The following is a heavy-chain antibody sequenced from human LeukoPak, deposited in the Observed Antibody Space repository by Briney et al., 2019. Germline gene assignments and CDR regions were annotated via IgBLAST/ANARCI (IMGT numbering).Heavy chain of an antibody. CDR3: ARDHDWAFDY. J-gene: IGHJ4*02. Sequence: GGSLRLSCAASGFTFSSYDMDWVRQAPGKGLEWVAAISSDGNNKFYADSVKGRFTISRDNSKDTLFLQMNSLRDEDTAVYYCARDHDWAFDYWGQGTLVTVSS. V-gene: IGHV3-30*07. D-gene: IGHD3-9*01. CDR1: GFTFSSYD. CDR2: ISSDGNNK.